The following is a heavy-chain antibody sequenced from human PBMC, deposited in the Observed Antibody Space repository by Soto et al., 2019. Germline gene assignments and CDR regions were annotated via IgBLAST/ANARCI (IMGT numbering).Heavy chain of an antibody. CDR1: GGSXSSGGYS. V-gene: IGHV4-30-2*01. D-gene: IGHD4-17*01. Sequence: PSETLSLTCTVSGGSXSSGGYSWSWIRQPPGKGLEWIGYIYHSGSTYYNPSLKSRVTISVDRSKNQFSLKLSSVTAADTAVYYCARFMTTVTNLAFDIWGQGTMVTVS. CDR3: ARFMTTVTNLAFDI. CDR2: IYHSGST. J-gene: IGHJ3*02.